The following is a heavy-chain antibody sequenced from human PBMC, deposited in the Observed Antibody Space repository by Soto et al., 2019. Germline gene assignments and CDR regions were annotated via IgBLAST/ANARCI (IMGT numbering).Heavy chain of an antibody. D-gene: IGHD4-4*01. V-gene: IGHV3-7*03. J-gene: IGHJ4*02. CDR2: INPDGNVG. Sequence: EVQLLGSGGGLVQPGGSLRLSCVGSGFTFSTYWMNWVRQAPGKGLEWVANINPDGNVGTYVDSVRGRFTTSRDNAKNSLYLQMTSLRADDTPVYFCAGWGGHDYNYWGQGIMVTVSS. CDR3: AGWGGHDYNY. CDR1: GFTFSTYW.